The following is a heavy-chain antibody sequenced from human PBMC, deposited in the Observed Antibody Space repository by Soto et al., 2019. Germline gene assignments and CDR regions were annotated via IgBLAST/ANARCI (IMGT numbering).Heavy chain of an antibody. CDR3: ARILRFLEWVGDFDY. J-gene: IGHJ4*02. D-gene: IGHD3-3*01. CDR1: GGPISSSSYY. V-gene: IGHV4-39*01. CDR2: IYYSGST. Sequence: QLQLQESGPGLVKTSETLSLTCTVSGGPISSSSYYWGRIRQPPGKGLEWIGSIYYSGSTYHNPSLTSRVAIPVETSKNQFSLKLSSVTAADTAVYYCARILRFLEWVGDFDYWGQGTLVTVSS.